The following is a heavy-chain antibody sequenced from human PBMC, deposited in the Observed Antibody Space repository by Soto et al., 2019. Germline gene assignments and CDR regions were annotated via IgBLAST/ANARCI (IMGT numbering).Heavy chain of an antibody. J-gene: IGHJ4*02. D-gene: IGHD4-17*01. CDR2: IYYSGST. Sequence: QLQLQESGPGLVKPSETLSLTCTVSGGSISSSSYYWGWIRQPPGKGLEWIGSIYYSGSTYYNPSLKSRVTLSVETSKNRCSLKLSSVPAADTAVYYCARQCGDYAEYYFDCWGQEALVTVFS. CDR1: GGSISSSSYY. V-gene: IGHV4-39*01. CDR3: ARQCGDYAEYYFDC.